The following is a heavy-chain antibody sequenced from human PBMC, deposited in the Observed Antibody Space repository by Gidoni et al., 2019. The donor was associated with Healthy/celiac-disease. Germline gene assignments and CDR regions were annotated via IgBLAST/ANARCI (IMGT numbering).Heavy chain of an antibody. CDR3: AKDLNREPYYYYYGMDV. Sequence: QVQLVESGGGVVQPGRSLRLSCAASGFTFSSYGMHWVRQAPGKGLEWVAVISYDGSNKYYADSVKGRFTISRDNFKNTLYLQMNSLRAEDTAVYYCAKDLNREPYYYYYGMDVWGQGTTVTVSS. CDR2: ISYDGSNK. V-gene: IGHV3-30*18. CDR1: GFTFSSYG. J-gene: IGHJ6*02.